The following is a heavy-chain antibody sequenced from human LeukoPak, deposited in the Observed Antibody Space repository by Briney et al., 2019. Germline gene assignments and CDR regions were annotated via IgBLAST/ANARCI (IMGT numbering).Heavy chain of an antibody. D-gene: IGHD3-10*01. Sequence: GGSLRLSCAASGLTVSSNYMSWVRQAPGKGLEWVSVLYSGGNTCYADSVKGRFSISRDNSKNTLYLQMNSLRAEDTAVYYCASYGSGRYYFDYWGQGTLVTVSS. V-gene: IGHV3-53*01. J-gene: IGHJ4*02. CDR1: GLTVSSNY. CDR3: ASYGSGRYYFDY. CDR2: LYSGGNT.